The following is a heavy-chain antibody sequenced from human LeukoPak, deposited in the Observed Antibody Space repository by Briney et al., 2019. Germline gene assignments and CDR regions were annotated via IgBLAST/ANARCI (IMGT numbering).Heavy chain of an antibody. CDR1: GYTFTSYG. CDR2: ISAYNGNT. Sequence: ASVKVSCKASGYTFTSYGISWVRQAPGQGLEWMGWISAYNGNTNYAQKLQGRVTMTTDTSTSTAYMELRSLRSDDTAVYYCARDYCSGGSCYLYFDHWGQGTLVTVSS. V-gene: IGHV1-18*01. J-gene: IGHJ4*02. CDR3: ARDYCSGGSCYLYFDH. D-gene: IGHD2-15*01.